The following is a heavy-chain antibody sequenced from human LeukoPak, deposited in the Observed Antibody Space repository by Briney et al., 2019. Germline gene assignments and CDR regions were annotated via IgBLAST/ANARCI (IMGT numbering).Heavy chain of an antibody. D-gene: IGHD7-27*01. CDR3: ARVHSGEDYCYYYMDV. CDR1: GGSISSSSYY. Sequence: SETLSLTCTVSGGSISSSSYYWGWIRQPPGKGLEWIGGIYYSGSTYYNPSLKSRVPISVDMSKTHFSLKLSSVTSADTAVYYCARVHSGEDYCYYYMDVWGKGTTVTVSS. V-gene: IGHV4-39*07. J-gene: IGHJ6*03. CDR2: IYYSGST.